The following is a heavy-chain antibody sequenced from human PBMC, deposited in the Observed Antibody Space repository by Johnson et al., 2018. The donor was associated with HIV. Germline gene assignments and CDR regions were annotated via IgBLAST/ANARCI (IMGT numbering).Heavy chain of an antibody. CDR1: GFTFSTYD. CDR3: ARDPIAFRNYYGSGSAFDI. D-gene: IGHD3-10*01. V-gene: IGHV3-13*01. CDR2: IGTAGDT. J-gene: IGHJ3*02. Sequence: VQLVESGGGLVQPGGSLRLSCAASGFTFSTYDMYWVRQATGKGLEWVSTIGTAGDTYYADSVKGRFTISKDNSKNTLFLQMNSLRPEDTAVYHCARDPIAFRNYYGSGSAFDIWGQGTMVTVSS.